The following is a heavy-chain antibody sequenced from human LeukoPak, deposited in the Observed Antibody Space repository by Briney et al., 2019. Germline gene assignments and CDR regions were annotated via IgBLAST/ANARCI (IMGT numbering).Heavy chain of an antibody. D-gene: IGHD3-22*01. Sequence: SETLSLTCTVSGGSISSSSYYWGWIRQPPGKGLEWIGRIYTSGSTNYNPSLKSRVTISVDTSKNQFSLKLSSVTAADTAVYYCARHSYYYDSSGYYYYYYYMDVWGKGTTVTISS. J-gene: IGHJ6*03. CDR3: ARHSYYYDSSGYYYYYYYMDV. CDR2: IYTSGST. CDR1: GGSISSSSYY. V-gene: IGHV4-39*01.